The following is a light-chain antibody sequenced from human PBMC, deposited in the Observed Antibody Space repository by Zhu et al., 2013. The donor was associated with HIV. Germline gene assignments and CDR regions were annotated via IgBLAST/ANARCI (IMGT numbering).Light chain of an antibody. J-gene: IGLJ3*02. Sequence: QSVLTQPPSASGTPGQRVTISCSGSSSNIGSKTVSWFQQFPGTAPKPLIYRNDQRPSGVPDRFSGSKSGTSASLAISGLQSEDEADYYCAAWDDSMNALFGGGTKLTVL. CDR1: SSNIGSKT. CDR2: RND. CDR3: AAWDDSMNAL. V-gene: IGLV1-44*01.